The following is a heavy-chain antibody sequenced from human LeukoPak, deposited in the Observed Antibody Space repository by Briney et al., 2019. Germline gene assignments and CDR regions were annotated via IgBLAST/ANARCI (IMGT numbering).Heavy chain of an antibody. CDR2: IKSKTDDGTT. CDR1: GFTFSNAW. Sequence: GGSLRLSCAASGFTFSNAWMSWVRQAPGKGLEWAGRIKSKTDDGTTDYAAPVKGRFTISRDDSKNTLYLQMNSLKTEDTAVYYCTTASDCSGGSCYFDYWGQGTLVTVSS. J-gene: IGHJ4*02. V-gene: IGHV3-15*01. CDR3: TTASDCSGGSCYFDY. D-gene: IGHD2-15*01.